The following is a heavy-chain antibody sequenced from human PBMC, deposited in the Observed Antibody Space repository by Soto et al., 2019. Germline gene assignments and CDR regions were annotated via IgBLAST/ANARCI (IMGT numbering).Heavy chain of an antibody. J-gene: IGHJ6*02. CDR1: GYSFSAFH. Sequence: QVQLVQSGAEVRKPGASVKVSCKTSGYSFSAFHIHWVRQAPGQGLEWVGWINTDTGDTNYAQKFEGWVTMTRDTSISTASMELNRLKSDDTAVYFCARDPRGWCRDESCPSPYSYDMDVWGQGTTVTV. D-gene: IGHD2-8*01. CDR3: ARDPRGWCRDESCPSPYSYDMDV. V-gene: IGHV1-2*04. CDR2: INTDTGDT.